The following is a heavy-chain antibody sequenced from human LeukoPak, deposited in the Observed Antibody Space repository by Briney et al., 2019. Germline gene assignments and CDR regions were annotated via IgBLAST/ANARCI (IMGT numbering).Heavy chain of an antibody. D-gene: IGHD6-25*01. CDR2: ISGSGGST. CDR3: ANGFGGYHSYYYGMDV. V-gene: IGHV3-23*01. CDR1: GFTFTSYA. J-gene: IGHJ6*02. Sequence: GGSLRLSCAASGFTFTSYAMTWVRQAPGKGLEWASAISGSGGSTYYADSVKGRFTISRDNSKNTLYLQMNSLRAEDTAVYYCANGFGGYHSYYYGMDVWGQGTTVTVSS.